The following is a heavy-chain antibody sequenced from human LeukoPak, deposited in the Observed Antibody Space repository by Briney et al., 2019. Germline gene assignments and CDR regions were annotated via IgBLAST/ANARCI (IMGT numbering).Heavy chain of an antibody. CDR1: GGSISSGGYY. CDR3: AKAGGGDPNFDY. J-gene: IGHJ4*02. CDR2: SYNSGST. V-gene: IGHV4-31*03. D-gene: IGHD2-21*02. Sequence: SETLSLTRTVSGGSISSGGYYWSWIRQHPGKGLEWIGYSYNSGSTYYNPSLKSRVIISVDTSKNQFSLKLSSVTAADTAMYYCAKAGGGDPNFDYWGQGTLVTVSS.